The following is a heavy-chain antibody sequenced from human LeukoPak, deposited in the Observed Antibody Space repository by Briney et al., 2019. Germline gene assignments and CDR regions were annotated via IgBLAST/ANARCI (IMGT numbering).Heavy chain of an antibody. Sequence: GASVKVSCKASGYTFTSYDINWARQATGQGLEWMGWMNPNSGNTGYAQKFQGRVTMTRNASISTAYMELSSLRSEDTAVYYCASRNSGNPWGDDAFDIWGQGTMVTVSS. J-gene: IGHJ3*02. D-gene: IGHD1-26*01. V-gene: IGHV1-8*01. CDR2: MNPNSGNT. CDR3: ASRNSGNPWGDDAFDI. CDR1: GYTFTSYD.